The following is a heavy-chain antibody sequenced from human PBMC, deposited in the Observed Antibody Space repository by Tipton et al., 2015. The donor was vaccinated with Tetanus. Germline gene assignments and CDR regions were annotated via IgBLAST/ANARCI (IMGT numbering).Heavy chain of an antibody. CDR2: ISTSGRNT. D-gene: IGHD5-18*01. CDR1: GFTFSNYA. J-gene: IGHJ4*02. CDR3: ARWLEGSIAELGY. Sequence: SLRLSCAASGFTFSNYAMIWVRQAPGKGLEWVSAISTSGRNTYYADTVKGRFTSSRDNSKNIHYLEMSSLRAEDTAVYYCARWLEGSIAELGYWCQGTLVAVSS. V-gene: IGHV3-23*01.